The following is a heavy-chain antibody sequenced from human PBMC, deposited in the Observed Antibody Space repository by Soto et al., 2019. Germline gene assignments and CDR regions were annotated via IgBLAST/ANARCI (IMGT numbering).Heavy chain of an antibody. D-gene: IGHD3-9*01. CDR2: MSNSGSRT. Sequence: VQLLESGGGLVQPGGSLRLSCAASGFTFSNYAMSWVRQAPGKGLEWVSGMSNSGSRTYYADSVKGRFIISRDNSKNTLYLQMNSLRPDDTAVYYCAKAYFDILTGYFGDYWVQGTLVSVSS. CDR3: AKAYFDILTGYFGDY. J-gene: IGHJ4*02. V-gene: IGHV3-23*01. CDR1: GFTFSNYA.